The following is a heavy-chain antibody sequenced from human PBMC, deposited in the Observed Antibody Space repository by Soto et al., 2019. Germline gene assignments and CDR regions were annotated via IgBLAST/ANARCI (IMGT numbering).Heavy chain of an antibody. CDR3: AKNNGSSYGFPFDF. CDR2: IWYDGSNK. V-gene: IGHV3-33*06. D-gene: IGHD5-18*01. Sequence: PGGSLRLSCAASGFTFSSYGMHLVRQAHGKGLEWVAVIWYDGSNKYYADSVKGRFTISRDNSKNTLYLQMNSLRAEDTAVYYCAKNNGSSYGFPFDFWGQGTLVTVSS. CDR1: GFTFSSYG. J-gene: IGHJ4*02.